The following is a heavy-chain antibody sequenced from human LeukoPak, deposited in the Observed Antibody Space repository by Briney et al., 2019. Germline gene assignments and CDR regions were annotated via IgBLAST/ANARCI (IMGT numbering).Heavy chain of an antibody. D-gene: IGHD2-2*02. Sequence: SETLSLTCTVSGGSISSGGYYWSWIRQHPGKGLEWIGYIYYSGSTYYNPSLKSRVTISVDTPKNQFSLKLSSVTAADTAVYYCARAEGYCSSTSCYMDAFDIWGQGTMVTVSS. CDR1: GGSISSGGYY. J-gene: IGHJ3*02. CDR3: ARAEGYCSSTSCYMDAFDI. CDR2: IYYSGST. V-gene: IGHV4-31*03.